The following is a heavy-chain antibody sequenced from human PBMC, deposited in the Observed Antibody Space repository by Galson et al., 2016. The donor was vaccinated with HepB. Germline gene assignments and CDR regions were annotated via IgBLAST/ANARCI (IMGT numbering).Heavy chain of an antibody. CDR2: ISASKGKT. J-gene: IGHJ4*02. CDR1: GYTFTSYG. D-gene: IGHD3-3*01. CDR3: ARGPIFGVVISPFDS. V-gene: IGHV1-18*01. Sequence: SVKVSCKASGYTFTSYGISWVRQAPGQGLEWMGWISASKGKTNYAQNLQGRVTMTTDTYTSTVYMELRSLRSDDTAVYYCARGPIFGVVISPFDSWGQGTLVTVSS.